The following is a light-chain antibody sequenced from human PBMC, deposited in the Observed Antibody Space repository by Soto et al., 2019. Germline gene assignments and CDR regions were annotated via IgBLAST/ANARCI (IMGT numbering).Light chain of an antibody. Sequence: DIQMTQSPSSLSASVGDRVTITCQASQDISNYLNWYQQKPGKAPKLLIYDASNLETGVTSRFSGSVSGTDFTVTISSLQTEDIETYYCQQYDNLPPFTFGPGTKVDIK. CDR2: DAS. V-gene: IGKV1-33*01. J-gene: IGKJ3*01. CDR1: QDISNY. CDR3: QQYDNLPPFT.